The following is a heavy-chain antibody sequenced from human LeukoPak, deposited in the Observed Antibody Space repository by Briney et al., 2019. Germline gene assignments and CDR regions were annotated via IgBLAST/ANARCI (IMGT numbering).Heavy chain of an antibody. CDR1: GYTFTSYD. D-gene: IGHD3-22*01. V-gene: IGHV1-8*03. Sequence: ASVKVSCKASGYTFTSYDINWVRQATGQGLGWMGWMNPNSGNTGYAQKFQGRVTITRNTSISTAYMELSSLRSEDTAVYYCARDLTHRRNYDNSGYQIVPAFWGQGTLVTVSS. CDR3: ARDLTHRRNYDNSGYQIVPAF. J-gene: IGHJ4*02. CDR2: MNPNSGNT.